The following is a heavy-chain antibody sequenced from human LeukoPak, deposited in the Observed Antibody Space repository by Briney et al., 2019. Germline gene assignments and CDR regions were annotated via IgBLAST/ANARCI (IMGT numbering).Heavy chain of an antibody. CDR1: GFVFSDYG. CDR2: VRYDGSNE. V-gene: IGHV3-30*02. J-gene: IGHJ4*02. CDR3: AREPGGGYHSVGPKY. D-gene: IGHD2-21*02. Sequence: GGSLRLSCAASGFVFSDYGMHWVRQAPGKGLEWVAFVRYDGSNEYYADSMKGRFTIYRDNSKNTLYLQMNSLRAEDTAVYSCAREPGGGYHSVGPKYWGLGTLITVSS.